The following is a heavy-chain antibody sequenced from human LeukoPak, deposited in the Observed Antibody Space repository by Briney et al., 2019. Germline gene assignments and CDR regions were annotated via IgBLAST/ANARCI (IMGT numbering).Heavy chain of an antibody. Sequence: PGGSLRLSRVASGFILSNNIMYWVRPAPGKGLEWVSVISADGGDIYYADSVNGRFTISRDNSKNTLHLQMDRLRAEDRAVYSCAKDPPHSDRSIYSDNSWGQGTLVTVSS. CDR2: ISADGGDI. J-gene: IGHJ4*02. V-gene: IGHV3-23*01. CDR1: GFILSNNI. CDR3: AKDPPHSDRSIYSDNS. D-gene: IGHD3-22*01.